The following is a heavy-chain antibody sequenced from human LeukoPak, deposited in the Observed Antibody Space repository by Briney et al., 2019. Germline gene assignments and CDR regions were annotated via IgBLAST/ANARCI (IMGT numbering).Heavy chain of an antibody. J-gene: IGHJ6*03. V-gene: IGHV1-69*05. CDR1: GGTFSSYA. CDR2: IIPIFGTA. CDR3: ASSSSSLLLYYYYMDV. D-gene: IGHD6-13*01. Sequence: SVKVSCKASGGTFSSYAINWVRQAPGQGLEWMGGIIPIFGTANYAQKFQGRVTITTDESTSTGYMELSSLRSEDTAVYYCASSSSSLLLYYYYMDVWGKGTTVTVSS.